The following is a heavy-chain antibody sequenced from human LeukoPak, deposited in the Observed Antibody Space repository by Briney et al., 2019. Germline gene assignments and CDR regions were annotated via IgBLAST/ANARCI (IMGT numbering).Heavy chain of an antibody. Sequence: PSETLSLTCTVSGGSISSSPYYWGWIRQPPGKGLEWIGSIYHSGSTFYDPSLKSRVTISIDTSGNQFSLRLNSVTSADTAVYFCARGPDYSSSYAANWFDPWGQGTLVTVSS. CDR2: IYHSGST. D-gene: IGHD6-13*01. J-gene: IGHJ5*02. CDR1: GGSISSSPYY. CDR3: ARGPDYSSSYAANWFDP. V-gene: IGHV4-39*01.